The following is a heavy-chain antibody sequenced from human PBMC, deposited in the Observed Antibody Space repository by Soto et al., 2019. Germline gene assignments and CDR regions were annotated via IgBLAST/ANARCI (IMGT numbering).Heavy chain of an antibody. Sequence: PGGSLRLSFAASGFTFSSYGMNWVRQAPGKGLEGVSSISRSSSYICYADSVKVRFTISRDNANNSLYLQMNSLIAEDTAVYYCARHLRNWNDGNHXWGQVTPVTVSX. V-gene: IGHV3-21*01. CDR3: ARHLRNWNDGNHX. CDR1: GFTFSSYG. D-gene: IGHD1-20*01. CDR2: ISRSSSYI. J-gene: IGHJ4*02.